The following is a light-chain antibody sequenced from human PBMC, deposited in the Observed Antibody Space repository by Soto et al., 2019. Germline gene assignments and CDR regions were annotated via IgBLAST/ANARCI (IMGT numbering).Light chain of an antibody. CDR2: DAS. Sequence: DIQMTQSPSSLSASVGDRVTITCQASQDISNYLNWYQQKPGKAPKLLIYDASNLETGVPSRFSGSGYGTDFTFTISSLQPEDIATYYCKQYYNLPPITFGQGTRLEIK. CDR1: QDISNY. CDR3: KQYYNLPPIT. J-gene: IGKJ5*01. V-gene: IGKV1-33*01.